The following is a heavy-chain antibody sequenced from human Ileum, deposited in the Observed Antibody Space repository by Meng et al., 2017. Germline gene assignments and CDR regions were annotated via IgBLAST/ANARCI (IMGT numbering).Heavy chain of an antibody. Sequence: QVQLQESGPGLGKPSETRSLTCSVSGGSITNYYVIWIRQSPGKGLEWLGNSHKTGGSNDNPSLSSRLTIWMDTSNNQFSLELTSLTAADTALYYCAIGWGWTADHWGQGILVTVSS. V-gene: IGHV4-59*03. CDR3: AIGWGWTADH. D-gene: IGHD3-10*01. CDR2: SHKTGGS. J-gene: IGHJ5*02. CDR1: GGSITNYY.